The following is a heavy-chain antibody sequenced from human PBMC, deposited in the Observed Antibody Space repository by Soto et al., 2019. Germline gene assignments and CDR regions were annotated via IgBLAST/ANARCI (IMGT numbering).Heavy chain of an antibody. J-gene: IGHJ6*02. Sequence: LRLSCAASGFTFSSYAMSWVRQAPGKGLEWVSAISGSGGSTYYADSVKGRFTISRDNAKNSLYLQMNSLRDEDTAVYYCARIYYDSSGYPWPYGMDVWGQGTTVTVSS. CDR3: ARIYYDSSGYPWPYGMDV. D-gene: IGHD3-22*01. CDR1: GFTFSSYA. CDR2: ISGSGGST. V-gene: IGHV3-23*01.